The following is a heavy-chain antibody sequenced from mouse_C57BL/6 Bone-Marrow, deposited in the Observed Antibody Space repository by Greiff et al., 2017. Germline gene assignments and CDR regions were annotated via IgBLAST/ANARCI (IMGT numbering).Heavy chain of an antibody. CDR3: ARWVHSCLFDY. Sequence: QVQLQQPGTELVKPGASVKLSCKASGYTFTSYWMHWVKQRPGQGLEWIGNINPSNGGTNYNEKFKGKATLTVDKSSSTVYMQLSSLTSEDSAVYYCARWVHSCLFDYWGQGTTLTVSS. CDR1: GYTFTSYW. J-gene: IGHJ2*01. D-gene: IGHD2-12*01. CDR2: INPSNGGT. V-gene: IGHV1-53*01.